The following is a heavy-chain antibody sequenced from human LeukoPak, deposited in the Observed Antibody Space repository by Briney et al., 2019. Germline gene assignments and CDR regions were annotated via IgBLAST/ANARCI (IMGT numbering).Heavy chain of an antibody. J-gene: IGHJ5*02. CDR1: GFTFSSDA. CDR2: IKQDGSEK. D-gene: IGHD2-8*01. V-gene: IGHV3-7*01. Sequence: PGGSLRLSCAASGFTFSSDAMSWVRQAPGKGLEWVANIKQDGSEKYYVDSVKGRFTISRDNAKNSLYLQMNSLRAEDTAVYYCARTSVRMLYWFDPWGQGTLVTVSS. CDR3: ARTSVRMLYWFDP.